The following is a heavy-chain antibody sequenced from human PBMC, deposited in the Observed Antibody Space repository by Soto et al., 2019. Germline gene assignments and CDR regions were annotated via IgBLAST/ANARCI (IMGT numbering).Heavy chain of an antibody. CDR3: ARLFFTPSPPEYYFDY. D-gene: IGHD3-3*01. Sequence: SETLSLTCTVSGGSISSSSYYWGWIRQPPGKGLEWIGSIYYSGSTYYNPSLKSRVTISVDTSKNQFSLKLSSVTAADTAVYYCARLFFTPSPPEYYFDYWGQGNLVTVSS. CDR1: GGSISSSSYY. V-gene: IGHV4-39*01. J-gene: IGHJ4*02. CDR2: IYYSGST.